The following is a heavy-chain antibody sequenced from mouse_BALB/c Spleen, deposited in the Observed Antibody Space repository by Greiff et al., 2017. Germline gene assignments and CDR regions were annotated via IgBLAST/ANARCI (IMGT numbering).Heavy chain of an antibody. J-gene: IGHJ4*01. Sequence: VQLQQSGAELVRPGTSVKVSCKASGYAFTNYLIEWVKQRPGQGLEWIGVINPGSGGTNYNEKFKGKATLNADKSSSTAYMQLSSLTSDDSAVYFCARWYGPYAMDYWGQGTSVTVSS. CDR3: ARWYGPYAMDY. CDR1: GYAFTNYL. CDR2: INPGSGGT. V-gene: IGHV1-54*01. D-gene: IGHD2-10*02.